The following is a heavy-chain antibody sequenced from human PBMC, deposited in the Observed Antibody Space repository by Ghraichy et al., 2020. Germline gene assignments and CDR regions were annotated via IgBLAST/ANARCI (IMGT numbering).Heavy chain of an antibody. CDR2: IYHSGST. CDR3: SRSVSSGYYLDY. D-gene: IGHD3-22*01. V-gene: IGHV4-4*02. CDR1: GGSISSSNW. J-gene: IGHJ4*02. Sequence: SETLSLTCAVSGGSISSSNWWSWVRQPPGKGLEWIGEIYHSGSTNYNPSLKSRVTISVDKSKNQFSLKLSSVTAADTAVYYCSRSVSSGYYLDYWGQGTLVTVSS.